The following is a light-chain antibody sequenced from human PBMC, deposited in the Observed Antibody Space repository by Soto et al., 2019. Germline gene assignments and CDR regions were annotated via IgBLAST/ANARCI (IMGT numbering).Light chain of an antibody. CDR1: QSVTTN. CDR3: QQYNRWPPLT. J-gene: IGKJ4*01. V-gene: IGKV3-15*01. Sequence: DILMTQSPATLSVSPGERATLSCRASQSVTTNVAWYQQKPGQPPRLLIYGTSTRATGVTDRFSGSGSWTEFTLTISSLQSDDSAVYYCQQYNRWPPLTFGGGTQVEIK. CDR2: GTS.